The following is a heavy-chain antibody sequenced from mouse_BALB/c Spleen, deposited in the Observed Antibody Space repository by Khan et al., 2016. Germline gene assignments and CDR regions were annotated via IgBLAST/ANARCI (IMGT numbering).Heavy chain of an antibody. CDR1: GYSITSDYA. V-gene: IGHV3-2*02. J-gene: IGHJ3*01. D-gene: IGHD4-1*01. CDR2: ISYSGST. CDR3: AIDWDAVYH. Sequence: EVQLQESGPGLVKPAQSLSLTCTVTGYSITSDYAWNWIRQLPGNKLEWMGYISYSGSTSYNPSLKSRIPNTRDTSKNQFFLQVTSVTSEDTATSVCAIDWDAVYHWGQGTLVTVSA.